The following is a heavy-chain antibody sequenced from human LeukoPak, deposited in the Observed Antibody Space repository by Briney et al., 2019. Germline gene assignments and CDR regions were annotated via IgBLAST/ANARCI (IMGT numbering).Heavy chain of an antibody. CDR1: GFNFGVVA. CDR2: IRHREYGGTA. Sequence: GGSLRLSCATSGFNFGVVAMDWIRQAPGKGLEWVGFIRHREYGGTAEYAASVNGRFAISRDDSKSIVYLQMNDLRTEDTGVYYCAREGAGDVDYCRLGTLVTVSS. CDR3: AREGAGDVDY. V-gene: IGHV3-49*03. J-gene: IGHJ4*02. D-gene: IGHD4/OR15-4a*01.